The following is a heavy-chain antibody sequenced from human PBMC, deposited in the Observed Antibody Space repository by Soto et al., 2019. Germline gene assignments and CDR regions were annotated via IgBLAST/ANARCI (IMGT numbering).Heavy chain of an antibody. CDR1: GFTFSNYC. Sequence: PGGSLRLSFAASGFTFSNYCMHWVRQAPGKGLEWVGRIRSKANNYATAYAASVKGRFTISRDDSKNTAYLQMNSLKTEDTAVYYCTRHALQYCGGDCYLLPYFDLWGRGTLVTVSS. CDR3: TRHALQYCGGDCYLLPYFDL. J-gene: IGHJ2*01. CDR2: IRSKANNYAT. D-gene: IGHD2-21*02. V-gene: IGHV3-73*01.